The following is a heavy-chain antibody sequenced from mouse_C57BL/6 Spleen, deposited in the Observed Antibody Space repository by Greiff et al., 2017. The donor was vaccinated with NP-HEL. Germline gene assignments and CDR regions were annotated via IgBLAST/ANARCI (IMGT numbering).Heavy chain of an antibody. V-gene: IGHV2-5*01. Sequence: VKLVESGPGLVQPSQSLSITCTVSGFSLTSYGVHWVRQSPGKGLEWLGVIWRGGSTDYNAAFMSRLSITKDNSKSQVFFKMNSLQADDTAIYYCAKRDDYDGNWFAYWGQGTLVTVSA. CDR1: GFSLTSYG. J-gene: IGHJ3*01. CDR3: AKRDDYDGNWFAY. CDR2: IWRGGST. D-gene: IGHD2-4*01.